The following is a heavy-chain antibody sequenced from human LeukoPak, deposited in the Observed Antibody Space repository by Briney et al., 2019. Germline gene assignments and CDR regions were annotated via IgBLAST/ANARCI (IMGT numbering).Heavy chain of an antibody. V-gene: IGHV4-34*01. CDR1: GGPFSGYY. Sequence: SSETLSLTCAVYGGPFSGYYWSWIRQPPGKGLEWIGEINHSGSTNYNPSLKSRVTISVDTSKNQFSLKLSSVTAADTAVYYCARGRLFFWSGYAETYFDYWGQGTLVTVSS. D-gene: IGHD3-3*01. J-gene: IGHJ4*02. CDR3: ARGRLFFWSGYAETYFDY. CDR2: INHSGST.